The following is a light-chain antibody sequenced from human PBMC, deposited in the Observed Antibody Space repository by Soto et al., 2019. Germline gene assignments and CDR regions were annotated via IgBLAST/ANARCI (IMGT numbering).Light chain of an antibody. J-gene: IGKJ1*01. V-gene: IGKV1-39*01. Sequence: DIQMTPSPSSLSASVGDRVTITCRASQSISTYLHWYQQKPGTAPKLLIYATSNLQSGVPSRFSGSGSGTDFTLTINSLQPEDFATYYCQQAYSTPWTFGQGTKVDIK. CDR3: QQAYSTPWT. CDR1: QSISTY. CDR2: ATS.